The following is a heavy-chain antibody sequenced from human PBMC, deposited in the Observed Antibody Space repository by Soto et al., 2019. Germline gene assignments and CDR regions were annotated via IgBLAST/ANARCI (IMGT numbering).Heavy chain of an antibody. Sequence: GGSLRLSCAASGFTFSSYSMNWVRQAPGKGLEWVSYISSSSSTIYYADSVKGRFTISRDNAKNSLYLQMNSLRAEDTAVSYCANGGRRRRYYYMAFWGNGSTVTVSS. V-gene: IGHV3-48*01. CDR1: GFTFSSYS. D-gene: IGHD3-10*01. CDR3: ANGGRRRRYYYMAF. J-gene: IGHJ6*03. CDR2: ISSSSSTI.